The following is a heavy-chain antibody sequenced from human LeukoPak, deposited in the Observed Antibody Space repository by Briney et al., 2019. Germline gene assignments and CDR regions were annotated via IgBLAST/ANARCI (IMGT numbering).Heavy chain of an antibody. V-gene: IGHV4-39*07. CDR2: IYYRGST. J-gene: IGHJ4*02. D-gene: IGHD6-19*01. CDR3: ARDGDSSGWTRSDY. Sequence: SETLSLTCTVSGGSISSTSYYWGWIRQPPGKGLEWIGSIYYRGSTYYNPSLKSRVAISADRSKNQFSLKLSSVTAADTAVYYCARDGDSSGWTRSDYWGQGTLVTVSS. CDR1: GGSISSTSYY.